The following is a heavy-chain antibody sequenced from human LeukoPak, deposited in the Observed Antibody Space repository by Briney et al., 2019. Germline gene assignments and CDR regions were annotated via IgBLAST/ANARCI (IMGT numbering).Heavy chain of an antibody. D-gene: IGHD5-18*01. CDR3: ARASWIQLWLSVYFDY. V-gene: IGHV4-31*03. Sequence: SQTLSLTCTVSGGSIGSGGYYWRWIRQHPGKGLAWIGYIYYSGSTYYNPSLKSRVTISVDTSKNQFSLKLSSVTAADTAVYYCARASWIQLWLSVYFDYWGQGTLVTVSS. CDR1: GGSIGSGGYY. CDR2: IYYSGST. J-gene: IGHJ4*02.